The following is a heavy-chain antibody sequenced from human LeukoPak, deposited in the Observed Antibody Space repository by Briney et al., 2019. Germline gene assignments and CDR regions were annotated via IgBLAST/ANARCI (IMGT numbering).Heavy chain of an antibody. J-gene: IGHJ4*02. V-gene: IGHV3-21*01. D-gene: IGHD3-3*01. Sequence: PGGSLRLSCAASGFTFSSYSMNWVRQAPGKGLEWVSSISSSSSYIYYADSVKGRFTISRDNAKNSLYLQMNSLRAEDTAVYYCARVVTAPWSGSNHFDYWGQGTLVTVSS. CDR2: ISSSSSYI. CDR3: ARVVTAPWSGSNHFDY. CDR1: GFTFSSYS.